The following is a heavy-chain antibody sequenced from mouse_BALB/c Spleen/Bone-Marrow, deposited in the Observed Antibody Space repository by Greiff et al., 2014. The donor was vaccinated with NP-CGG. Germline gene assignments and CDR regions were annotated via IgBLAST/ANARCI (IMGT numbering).Heavy chain of an antibody. V-gene: IGHV1S130*01. CDR2: IHPNSGNT. Sequence: QVQLKESGSVLVRPGASVKLSCKASGYTFTSSWMHWAKQRPGQGLEWIGEIHPNSGNTNYNEKFKGKDTLTVDTSSSTAYVDLSSLTSEDSEVYYCANYYGSSYYWGQGTTLTDSS. CDR3: ANYYGSSYY. J-gene: IGHJ2*01. D-gene: IGHD1-1*01. CDR1: GYTFTSSW.